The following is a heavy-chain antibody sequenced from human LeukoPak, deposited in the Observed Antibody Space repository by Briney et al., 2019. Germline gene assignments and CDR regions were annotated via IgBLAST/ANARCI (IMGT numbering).Heavy chain of an antibody. Sequence: PGGSLRLSCAVSGFTFSSYSMNWVRQAPGKGLEWVSYISSSSSIYHADSVKGRFTISRDNAKNSVYLQMNSLRAEDTAVYYCARDDVGYLDYWGQGTLVTVSS. CDR3: ARDDVGYLDY. J-gene: IGHJ4*02. CDR2: ISSSSSI. D-gene: IGHD1-26*01. V-gene: IGHV3-48*04. CDR1: GFTFSSYS.